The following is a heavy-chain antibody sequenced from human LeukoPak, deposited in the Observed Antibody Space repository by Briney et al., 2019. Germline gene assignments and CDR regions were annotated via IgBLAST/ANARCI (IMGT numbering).Heavy chain of an antibody. CDR1: GYTFTSYG. V-gene: IGHV1-18*01. J-gene: IGHJ6*03. D-gene: IGHD5-18*01. CDR2: ISAYNGNT. Sequence: ASVKVSCKASGYTFTSYGISWVRQAPGQGLEWMGWISAYNGNTNYAQKLQGRVTMTTDTSTSTAYMELRSLRSDDTAVYYCARSSNHYPSRIQLWLSWSYYYYMDVWGKGTTVTISS. CDR3: ARSSNHYPSRIQLWLSWSYYYYMDV.